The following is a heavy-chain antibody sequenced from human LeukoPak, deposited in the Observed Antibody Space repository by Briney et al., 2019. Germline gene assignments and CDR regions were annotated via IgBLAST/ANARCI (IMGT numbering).Heavy chain of an antibody. J-gene: IGHJ6*02. CDR3: ARATLEAAGPMDV. V-gene: IGHV3-66*01. CDR2: LYSSGGT. Sequence: GESLRLSCAASGFTVSVNYMSWVRQAPGKGLEWVSVLYSSGGTNYADSVKGRFTISRDNSKNTLYLQMNSLRAEDTAVYYCARATLEAAGPMDVWGQGTTVTVSS. D-gene: IGHD6-13*01. CDR1: GFTVSVNY.